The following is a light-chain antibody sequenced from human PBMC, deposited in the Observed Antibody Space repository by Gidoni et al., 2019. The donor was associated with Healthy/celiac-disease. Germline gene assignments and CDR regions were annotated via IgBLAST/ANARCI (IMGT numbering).Light chain of an antibody. V-gene: IGKV1-33*01. CDR3: QQYDNLLPMYT. CDR2: DAA. CDR1: QDISNY. Sequence: DIKMTQSPSSLSASVGDRVTITCQASQDISNYLNWYQQKPGKAPKLLIYDAANLETGVPSRFSGSGSGTDFTFTISSLQPEDIATYYCQQYDNLLPMYTFGQGTKL. J-gene: IGKJ2*01.